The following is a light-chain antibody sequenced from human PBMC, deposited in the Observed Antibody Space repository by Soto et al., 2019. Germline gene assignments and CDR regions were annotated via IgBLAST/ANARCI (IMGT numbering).Light chain of an antibody. V-gene: IGKV3-11*01. J-gene: IGKJ2*01. CDR3: QQRSNWPAT. Sequence: EIVLTQSPATLSVSPGERVTLSCRASQSVSGYLAWYQQKPGQAPRLLIYDASNRATGIPARFSGSGSGTDFTLTISSLDPEDFAVYYGQQRSNWPATFGQGTKLEIK. CDR2: DAS. CDR1: QSVSGY.